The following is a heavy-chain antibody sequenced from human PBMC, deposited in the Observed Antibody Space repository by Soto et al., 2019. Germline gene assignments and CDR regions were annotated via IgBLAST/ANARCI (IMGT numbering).Heavy chain of an antibody. Sequence: EAQLLESGGELIQPGGSLRLSCAASGFTYSRHGMSWVRQAPGKGLEWIAGLRRGGGSTYYADSVKGRFTISRDNSKTTLDLIMNSLRVEAKALYYCARDGQYRSDRFYIWGQGTMLTVSS. V-gene: IGHV3-23*01. CDR2: LRRGGGST. CDR1: GFTYSRHG. D-gene: IGHD5-12*01. J-gene: IGHJ3*02. CDR3: ARDGQYRSDRFYI.